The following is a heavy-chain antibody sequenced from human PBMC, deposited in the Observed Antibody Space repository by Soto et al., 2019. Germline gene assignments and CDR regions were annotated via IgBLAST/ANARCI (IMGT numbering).Heavy chain of an antibody. CDR1: GFAFSGHS. Sequence: GGSLRLSCEASGFAFSGHSMNWVRQAPGKGLEWISSITNSGSRTYYADSAKGRFTISRDNAMNLLYLQMNSLRDNDTAVYFCTRGGWNYDCLDAWSQGTTVTVSS. V-gene: IGHV3-48*02. CDR2: ITNSGSRT. J-gene: IGHJ6*03. CDR3: TRGGWNYDCLDA. D-gene: IGHD3-3*01.